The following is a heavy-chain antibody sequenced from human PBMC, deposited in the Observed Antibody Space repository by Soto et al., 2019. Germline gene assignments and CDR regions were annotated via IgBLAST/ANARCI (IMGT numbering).Heavy chain of an antibody. CDR2: IFHSGST. D-gene: IGHD7-27*01. Sequence: SETLSLTCTVSGGSISSSSYYWGWIRQPPGKGLEWIGSIFHSGSTYYNPSLKSRVTMSVDTSKNQFSLNLRSVTATDTAVYYCARPERWTGEIDYWGQGTLVTVSS. J-gene: IGHJ4*02. V-gene: IGHV4-39*01. CDR3: ARPERWTGEIDY. CDR1: GGSISSSSYY.